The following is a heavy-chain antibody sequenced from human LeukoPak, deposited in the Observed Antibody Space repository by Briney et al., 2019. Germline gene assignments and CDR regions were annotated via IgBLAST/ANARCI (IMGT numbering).Heavy chain of an antibody. J-gene: IGHJ4*02. CDR3: ARRGHGYGSPFDY. D-gene: IGHD5-18*01. CDR1: GFTVSSNY. Sequence: GGSLRLSCAASGFTVSSNYMSWVRQAPGKGLEWVSMIYSGGSAYYADSVKGGFTISRDNSKNTLDLQMNSLRAEDTAVYYCARRGHGYGSPFDYWGQGTLVTVSS. CDR2: IYSGGSA. V-gene: IGHV3-66*04.